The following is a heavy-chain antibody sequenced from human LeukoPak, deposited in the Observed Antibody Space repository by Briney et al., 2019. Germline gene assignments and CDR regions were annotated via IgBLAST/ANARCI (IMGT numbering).Heavy chain of an antibody. CDR3: ARDSAWTTFDR. D-gene: IGHD3/OR15-3a*01. Sequence: PGGSLRLSCAASGFTLNSYAMNWVRQAPGKGLVWVSRINTAGSSTSYADSVKGRFTISRDNAKNTLYLQMNSLRAEDTAVYYCARDSAWTTFDRWGRGTLVTVSS. V-gene: IGHV3-74*01. J-gene: IGHJ2*01. CDR2: INTAGSST. CDR1: GFTLNSYA.